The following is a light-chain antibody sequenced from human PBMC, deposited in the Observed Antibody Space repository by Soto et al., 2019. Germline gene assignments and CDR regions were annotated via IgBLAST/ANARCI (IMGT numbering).Light chain of an antibody. Sequence: QSALTQPASLSGFPGQSITISCTGAASDFINYNYVSWYQHHPGKAPQLIIFEVSNRPSGVSSRFSGSKSGNTASLTISGLQPEDEASYYCSSYTVSTDVVFGGGTKLTVL. CDR2: EVS. CDR1: ASDFINYNY. J-gene: IGLJ2*01. CDR3: SSYTVSTDVV. V-gene: IGLV2-14*01.